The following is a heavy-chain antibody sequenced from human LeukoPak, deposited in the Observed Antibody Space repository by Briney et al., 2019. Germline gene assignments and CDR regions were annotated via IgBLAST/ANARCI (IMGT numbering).Heavy chain of an antibody. D-gene: IGHD4-17*01. J-gene: IGHJ4*02. V-gene: IGHV3-48*01. Sequence: PGGSLRLSCAASGFNLSAYSMNWVRQALGKGLEWVSYISRSSDAIYDADSVKGRFTISRDNAKNLLFLQMNSLGVEDTALYYCARGDSDHYITLDYWGQGTLVTVSS. CDR1: GFNLSAYS. CDR3: ARGDSDHYITLDY. CDR2: ISRSSDAI.